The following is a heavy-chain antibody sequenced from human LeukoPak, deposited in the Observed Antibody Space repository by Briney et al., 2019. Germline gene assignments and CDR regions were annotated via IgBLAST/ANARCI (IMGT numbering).Heavy chain of an antibody. J-gene: IGHJ3*02. CDR1: GFTFSSYA. D-gene: IGHD3-22*01. V-gene: IGHV3-23*01. CDR3: AKVRSGYYRNAFDI. CDR2: ISGSGGST. Sequence: SGGSLRLSCAASGFTFSSYAMSWVRQAPGKGLGWVSAISGSGGSTYYADSVKGRFTISRDNSKNTLYLQMNSLRAEDTAVYYCAKVRSGYYRNAFDIWGQGTMVTVSS.